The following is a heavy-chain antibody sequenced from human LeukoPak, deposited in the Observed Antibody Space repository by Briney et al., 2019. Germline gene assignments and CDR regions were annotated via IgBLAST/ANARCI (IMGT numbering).Heavy chain of an antibody. CDR1: GGSISSYY. D-gene: IGHD2-2*01. J-gene: IGHJ4*02. CDR3: ARVDCSSTSCYLWY. CDR2: IYYSGST. Sequence: PSETLSLTCTVSGGSISSYYWSWIRQPPGKGLEWIGYIYYSGSTNYNPSLKSRVTISVDTSKNQFSLKLSSVTAADTAVYYCARVDCSSTSCYLWYWGQGTLVTVSS. V-gene: IGHV4-59*12.